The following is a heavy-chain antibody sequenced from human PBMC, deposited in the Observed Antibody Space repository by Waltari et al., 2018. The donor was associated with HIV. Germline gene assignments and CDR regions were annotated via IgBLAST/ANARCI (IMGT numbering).Heavy chain of an antibody. V-gene: IGHV3-7*01. Sequence: EVQLVESGGGLVQPGGSLRLPCAASGFTFSPHWMTWVRQAPGKGLEWLANIKQDGSEKYYADSVKGRFTVSRDNNKKSLYLQMSSLRAEDTAVYYCARDLKDYDFWSPVDVWGQGTTVTVSS. CDR3: ARDLKDYDFWSPVDV. D-gene: IGHD3-3*01. CDR2: IKQDGSEK. CDR1: GFTFSPHW. J-gene: IGHJ6*02.